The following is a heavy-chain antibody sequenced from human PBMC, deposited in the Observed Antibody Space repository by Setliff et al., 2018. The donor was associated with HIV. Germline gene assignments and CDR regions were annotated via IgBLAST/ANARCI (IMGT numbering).Heavy chain of an antibody. CDR1: GGTFSSYA. D-gene: IGHD6-19*01. V-gene: IGHV1-69*05. J-gene: IGHJ4*02. CDR3: ARSPRYSSGWYDSYFDQ. Sequence: ASVKVSCKASGGTFSSYAISWVRQAPGQGLEWMGGSIPMYGTSNYAQKFQGRVTITTDESTSTAYMELSRLRSDDTAVYYCARSPRYSSGWYDSYFDQWGQGALVTVSS. CDR2: SIPMYGTS.